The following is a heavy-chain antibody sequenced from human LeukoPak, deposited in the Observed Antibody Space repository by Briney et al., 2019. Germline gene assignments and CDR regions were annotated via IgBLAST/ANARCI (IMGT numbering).Heavy chain of an antibody. D-gene: IGHD5-24*01. CDR1: GGSISSSSYY. CDR3: ARGKLWYDP. J-gene: IGHJ5*02. Sequence: SETLSLTCTVSGGSISSSSYYWSWIRQPPGKGLEWIGYIYYSGSTNYNPSLKSRVTVSVDTSKNQFSLKLNSVTAADTAVYYCARGKLWYDPWGQGILVTVSS. CDR2: IYYSGST. V-gene: IGHV4-61*01.